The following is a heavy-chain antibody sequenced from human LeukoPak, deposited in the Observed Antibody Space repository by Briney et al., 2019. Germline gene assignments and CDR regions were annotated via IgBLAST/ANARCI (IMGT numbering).Heavy chain of an antibody. CDR2: INPNSGGT. D-gene: IGHD3-3*01. Sequence: ASVKVSCKASGYTFTGYYIHWVRQAPGQGLEWTGWINPNSGGTNYAQKFQGRVTMTRDTSISTAYMELSRLRSDDTAVYYCARLRFLESYGMDVWGQGTTVTVSS. CDR1: GYTFTGYY. J-gene: IGHJ6*02. CDR3: ARLRFLESYGMDV. V-gene: IGHV1-2*02.